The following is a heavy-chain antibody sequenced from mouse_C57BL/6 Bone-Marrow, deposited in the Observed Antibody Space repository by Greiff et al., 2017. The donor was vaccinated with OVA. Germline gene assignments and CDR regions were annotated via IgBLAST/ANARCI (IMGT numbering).Heavy chain of an antibody. CDR2: IDPSDSYT. Sequence: VQLQQPGAELVRPGTSVKLSCKASGYTFTSYWMHWVKQRPGQGLEWIGVIDPSDSYTNYNQKFKGKATLTVDTSSSTAYMQLSSLTSEDSAVYYCARWGNSYGSSFDYWGQGTTLTVSS. CDR3: ARWGNSYGSSFDY. CDR1: GYTFTSYW. V-gene: IGHV1-59*01. J-gene: IGHJ2*01. D-gene: IGHD1-1*01.